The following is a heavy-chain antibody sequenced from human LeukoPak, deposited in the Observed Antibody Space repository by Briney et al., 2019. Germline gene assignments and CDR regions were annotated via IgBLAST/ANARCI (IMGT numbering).Heavy chain of an antibody. D-gene: IGHD6-19*01. J-gene: IGHJ4*02. CDR3: ARGYKPGYSSGWSIFDY. CDR2: MNPNSGNT. CDR1: GYTFXSXX. V-gene: IGHV1-8*01. Sequence: VXVXXKAXGYTFXSXXINWVRQATGQXLEXXGWMNPNSGNTGYAQKFQGRVTMTRNTSISTAYMELSSLRSEDTAVYYCARGYKPGYSSGWSIFDYWGQGTLVTVSS.